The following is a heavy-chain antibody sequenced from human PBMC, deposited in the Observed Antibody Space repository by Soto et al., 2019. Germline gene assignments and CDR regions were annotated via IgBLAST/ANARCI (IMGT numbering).Heavy chain of an antibody. J-gene: IGHJ6*04. V-gene: IGHV3-30-3*01. D-gene: IGHD3-10*01. CDR2: ISYDGSNK. CDR1: GFTFSSYA. CDR3: ARDRVSGSGSHQGYYYYYYGMDV. Sequence: QVQLVESGGGVVQPGRSLRLSCAASGFTFSSYAMHWVRQAPGKGLEWVAVISYDGSNKYYADSVKGRFTISRDNSKNRLYRYLQMNSLRAEDTAVYYCARDRVSGSGSHQGYYYYYYGMDVWGKGTTVTVSS.